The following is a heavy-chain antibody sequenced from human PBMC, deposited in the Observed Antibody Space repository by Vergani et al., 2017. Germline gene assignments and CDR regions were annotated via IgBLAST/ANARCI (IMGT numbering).Heavy chain of an antibody. CDR2: INHSGST. Sequence: QVQLQQWGAGLLKPSETLSLTCAVYGGSFSGYYWSWIRQPPGKGLEWIGEINHSGSTNYNPSLKSRVTISVDTSKNQFSLKLSSVTAADTAVYYCARAYLRTRDLTGPDSGSYFRASRLYYFDYWGQGTLVTVSS. D-gene: IGHD1-26*01. J-gene: IGHJ4*02. CDR1: GGSFSGYY. CDR3: ARAYLRTRDLTGPDSGSYFRASRLYYFDY. V-gene: IGHV4-34*01.